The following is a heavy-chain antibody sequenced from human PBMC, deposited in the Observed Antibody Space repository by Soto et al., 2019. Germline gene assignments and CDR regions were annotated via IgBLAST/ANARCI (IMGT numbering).Heavy chain of an antibody. V-gene: IGHV4-39*01. CDR2: VYYRGRS. J-gene: IGHJ4*02. CDR3: VSQRTDVITKAYFDY. Sequence: WETLSLTCTVSGGSAPNNSYHWAWISQSPGKGLEWIGSVYYRGRSYSKSYVKSRVTISIHTSKNQFSMHSNSVTPSATAGYFCVSQRTDVITKAYFDYWGAEARVT. CDR1: GGSAPNNSYH. D-gene: IGHD1-20*01.